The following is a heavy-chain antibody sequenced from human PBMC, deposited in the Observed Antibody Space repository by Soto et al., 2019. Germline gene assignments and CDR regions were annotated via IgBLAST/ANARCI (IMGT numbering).Heavy chain of an antibody. J-gene: IGHJ4*02. D-gene: IGHD6-13*01. V-gene: IGHV3-23*01. CDR2: INLSGDQP. CDR1: GFTFSSYV. CDR3: AKLGVRIATGGTDY. Sequence: SLRLSCTTSGFTFSSYVMYWFRQAPGKVLGWILAINLSGDQPFYDASVKCRLAFFRDISRFTLYLLLNSMRVYATAVFFCAKLGVRIATGGTDYWGQGTLVTVCS.